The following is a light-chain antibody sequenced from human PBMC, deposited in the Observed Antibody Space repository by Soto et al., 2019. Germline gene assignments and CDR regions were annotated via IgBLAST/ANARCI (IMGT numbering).Light chain of an antibody. CDR1: SSNIGAGYD. CDR3: AAWDDRLSGLV. CDR2: ANN. V-gene: IGLV1-40*01. J-gene: IGLJ2*01. Sequence: QSVLTQPPSVSGAPGQRVTISCTGSSSNIGAGYDVHWYQQLPGTAPKLLMYANNNRPSGVPDRFSGSKSGTSASLAISGLRSEDEADYYCAAWDDRLSGLVFGRGTKLTVL.